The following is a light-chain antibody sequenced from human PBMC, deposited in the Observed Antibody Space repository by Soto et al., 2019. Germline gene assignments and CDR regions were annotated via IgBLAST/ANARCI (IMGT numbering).Light chain of an antibody. J-gene: IGLJ2*01. CDR1: SSNIGAGYD. Sequence: QSVLTQTPSVSGAPGQKITMSCTGSSSNIGAGYDVHWYQQVPGAAPRLLISADNNRPSGVPDRFSASKSATSASLAITGLQAEDEANCYCQSYDTGVSGVIFGAGTKLTVL. V-gene: IGLV1-40*01. CDR2: ADN. CDR3: QSYDTGVSGVI.